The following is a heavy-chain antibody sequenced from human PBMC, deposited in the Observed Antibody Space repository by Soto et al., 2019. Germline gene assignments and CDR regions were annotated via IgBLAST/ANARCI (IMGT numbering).Heavy chain of an antibody. J-gene: IGHJ6*02. CDR2: ISNDGTNK. D-gene: IGHD3-22*01. Sequence: LRLSCAASGFTFSGYAIHWVRQAPGKGLEWVAVISNDGTNKYYVDSVKGRFTISRDNSKNTLYLQMNNLRAEDTAVYYCAKQNMMVVALDYYHAMDVWGQRTTVTAP. CDR1: GFTFSGYA. CDR3: AKQNMMVVALDYYHAMDV. V-gene: IGHV3-30*18.